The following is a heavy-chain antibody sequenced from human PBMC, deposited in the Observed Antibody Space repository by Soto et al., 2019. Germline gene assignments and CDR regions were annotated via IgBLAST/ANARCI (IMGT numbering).Heavy chain of an antibody. Sequence: QITLKESGPTLVKPTQTLTLTCTFSGFSLSTSGVGVGWIRQTPGKALEWLALIYWDDDKRYSPSLKSRLTSTKDTSKTQVVLTMTNMDPVDTATYYCAHRGTYILTGYWAVGWCDPWGQGTLVTVSS. CDR3: AHRGTYILTGYWAVGWCDP. D-gene: IGHD3-9*01. CDR2: IYWDDDK. V-gene: IGHV2-5*02. J-gene: IGHJ5*02. CDR1: GFSLSTSGVG.